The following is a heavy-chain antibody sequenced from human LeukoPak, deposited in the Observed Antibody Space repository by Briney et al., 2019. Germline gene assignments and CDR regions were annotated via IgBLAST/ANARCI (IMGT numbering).Heavy chain of an antibody. D-gene: IGHD5-24*01. CDR3: AGHDRRDGPFTY. CDR1: GLTFSSYP. Sequence: GGSLRLPSAASGLTFSSYPFHWGRRAPGKGLEGVAVIGYDEVNKFYTGSVRGRLTFSKDDSKNTLYRQMDGLRAEDTAVYFFAGHDRRDGPFTYWGQGTLVTVSS. V-gene: IGHV3-30*04. CDR2: IGYDEVNK. J-gene: IGHJ4*02.